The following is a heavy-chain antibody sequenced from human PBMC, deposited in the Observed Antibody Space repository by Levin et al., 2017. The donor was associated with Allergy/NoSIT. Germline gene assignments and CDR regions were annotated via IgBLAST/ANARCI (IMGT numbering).Heavy chain of an antibody. J-gene: IGHJ4*02. CDR2: IYPGDSDT. CDR1: GYSFTSYW. D-gene: IGHD3-22*01. V-gene: IGHV5-51*01. Sequence: GGSLRLSCKGSGYSFTSYWIGWVRQMPGKGLEWMGIIYPGDSDTRYSPSFQGQVTISADKSISTAYLQWSSLKASDTAMYYCARGGDYYDSSGYYFYYFDYWGQGTLVTVSS. CDR3: ARGGDYYDSSGYYFYYFDY.